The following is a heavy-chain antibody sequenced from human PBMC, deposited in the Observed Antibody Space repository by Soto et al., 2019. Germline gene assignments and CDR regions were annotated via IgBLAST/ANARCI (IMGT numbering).Heavy chain of an antibody. J-gene: IGHJ3*02. D-gene: IGHD3-22*01. V-gene: IGHV1-18*01. CDR3: ARKYYYDSSGYYWLSAFDI. Sequence: ASVKVSCKASGYRFTSYGISWVRQAPGQGLEWMGWISAYNGNTNYAQKLQGRVTMITDTSTSTAYMELRSLRSDDTAVYYCARKYYYDSSGYYWLSAFDIWGQGTMVTVSS. CDR2: ISAYNGNT. CDR1: GYRFTSYG.